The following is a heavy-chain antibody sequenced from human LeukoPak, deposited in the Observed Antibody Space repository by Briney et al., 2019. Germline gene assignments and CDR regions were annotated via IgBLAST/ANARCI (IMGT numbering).Heavy chain of an antibody. CDR3: ARGSPQDSGGYYIH. Sequence: GGSLRLSCAASGFTFSSYSMNWVRQAPGKGLEWVSSISSSSSYIYYADSVKGRFTISRDNAKNSLYLQMNSLRAEDTAVYYCARGSPQDSGGYYIHWGQGTLVTVSS. J-gene: IGHJ4*02. CDR2: ISSSSSYI. V-gene: IGHV3-21*01. D-gene: IGHD3-22*01. CDR1: GFTFSSYS.